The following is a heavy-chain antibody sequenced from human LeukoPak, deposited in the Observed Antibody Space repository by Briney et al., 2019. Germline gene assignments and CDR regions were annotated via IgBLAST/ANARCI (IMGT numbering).Heavy chain of an antibody. Sequence: GGSLRLSCAAPGFTFSSYAMSWVRQAPGKGLEWVSAISGSGGSTYYADSVKGRFTISRDNSKNTLYLQMNSLRAEDTAVYYCAKDRMVRPTYDAFDIWGQGTMVTVSS. CDR1: GFTFSSYA. J-gene: IGHJ3*02. D-gene: IGHD3-10*01. V-gene: IGHV3-23*01. CDR2: ISGSGGST. CDR3: AKDRMVRPTYDAFDI.